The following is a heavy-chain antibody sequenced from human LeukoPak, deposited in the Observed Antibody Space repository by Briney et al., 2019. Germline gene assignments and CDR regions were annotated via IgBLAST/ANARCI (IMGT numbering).Heavy chain of an antibody. CDR2: ISYDGSNK. V-gene: IGHV3-30-3*01. J-gene: IGHJ4*02. Sequence: GRSLRLSCAASGFTFSSYAMHWVRQAPGKGLEWVAVISYDGSNKYYADSVKGRFTISRDNSKNTLYLQMNSLRAEGTAVYYCARDNCSYGSCYFDYWGQGTLVTVSS. CDR3: ARDNCSYGSCYFDY. D-gene: IGHD5-18*01. CDR1: GFTFSSYA.